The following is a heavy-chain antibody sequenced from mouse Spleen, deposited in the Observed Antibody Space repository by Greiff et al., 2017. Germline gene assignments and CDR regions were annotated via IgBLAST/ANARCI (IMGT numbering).Heavy chain of an antibody. CDR1: GYTFTSYG. D-gene: IGHD2-4*01. CDR2: IYPRSGNT. CDR3: ARSERLRPFDY. V-gene: IGHV1-81*01. J-gene: IGHJ2*01. Sequence: VQLQQSGPELVKPGASVKLSCKASGYTFTSYGISWVKQRTGQGLEWIGEIYPRSGNTYYNEKFKGKATLTADKSSSTAYMELRSLTSEDSAVYFCARSERLRPFDYWGQGTTLTVSS.